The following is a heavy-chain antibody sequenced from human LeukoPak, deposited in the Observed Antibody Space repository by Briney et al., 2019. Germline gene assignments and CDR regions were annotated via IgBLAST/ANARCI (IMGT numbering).Heavy chain of an antibody. V-gene: IGHV3-23*01. CDR2: ISDGGGST. D-gene: IGHD6-19*01. J-gene: IGHJ4*02. CDR3: AKEYTSGWYAVDY. CDR1: GFTFASYA. Sequence: GGSLRLSCAASGFTFASYAMSWVRQAPGKGLQWVSTISDGGGSTYYADSVKGRFTISRDNSKNTLYLQMNSLRAEDTALYYCAKEYTSGWYAVDYWGQGTLVTVSS.